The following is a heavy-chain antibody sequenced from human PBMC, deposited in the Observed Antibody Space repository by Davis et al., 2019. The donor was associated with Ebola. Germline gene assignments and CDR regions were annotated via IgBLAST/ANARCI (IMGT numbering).Heavy chain of an antibody. V-gene: IGHV5-51*01. CDR1: GYSFTSYW. CDR2: IYPGDSDT. CDR3: ARRRYCSSTSCYTGDWFDP. J-gene: IGHJ5*02. D-gene: IGHD2-2*02. Sequence: GESLKISCKGSGYSFTSYWIGWVRQMPGKGLEWMGIIYPGDSDTRYSPSFQGQVTISADKSISTAYLQWSSLKASDTAMYYCARRRYCSSTSCYTGDWFDPWGQGTLVTVSS.